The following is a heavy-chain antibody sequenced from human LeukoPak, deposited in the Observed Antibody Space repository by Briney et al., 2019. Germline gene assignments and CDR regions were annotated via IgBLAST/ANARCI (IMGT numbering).Heavy chain of an antibody. J-gene: IGHJ5*02. CDR3: ARSQTYCSGGSCWGGWFDP. CDR1: GGSITSDH. V-gene: IGHV4-59*01. CDR2: MYYIGST. Sequence: PSETLSLTCTVSGGSITSDHWSWVRQPPGKGLEWIGYMYYIGSTSYNPSLKSRVTISLDTSKTQFSLKLTSVTAADTAVYYCARSQTYCSGGSCWGGWFDPWGQGILVTVSS. D-gene: IGHD2-15*01.